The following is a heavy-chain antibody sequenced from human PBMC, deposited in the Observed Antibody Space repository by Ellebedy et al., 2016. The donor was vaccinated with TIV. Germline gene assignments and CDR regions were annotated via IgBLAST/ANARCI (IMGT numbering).Heavy chain of an antibody. J-gene: IGHJ5*02. CDR2: MNPNSGDT. CDR1: GYTFPTYN. Sequence: AASVKVSCKASGYTFPTYNINWVRQATGQGLEWMGMMNPNSGDTVSAQRFQGRLTITRNTSTVTAYMELSRLTSEDTAVYYCARGGSQGENNRFDPWGQGTLVTVSS. V-gene: IGHV1-8*01. CDR3: ARGGSQGENNRFDP.